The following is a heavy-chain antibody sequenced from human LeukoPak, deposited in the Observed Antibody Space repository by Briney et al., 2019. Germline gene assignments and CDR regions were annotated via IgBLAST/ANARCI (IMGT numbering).Heavy chain of an antibody. Sequence: GASVKVSCRASGYTFTSYYIHWVRQAPGQGLEWMGIIYPGGGSTSYAQKFQGRVTMTRDMSTSTVYMELSSLRSEDTAVYYCARTSIAARIDFDYWGQGTLVTVSS. CDR1: GYTFTSYY. V-gene: IGHV1-46*01. CDR2: IYPGGGST. D-gene: IGHD6-6*01. CDR3: ARTSIAARIDFDY. J-gene: IGHJ4*02.